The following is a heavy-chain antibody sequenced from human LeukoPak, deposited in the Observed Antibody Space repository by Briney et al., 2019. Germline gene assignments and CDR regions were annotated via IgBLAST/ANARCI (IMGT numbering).Heavy chain of an antibody. CDR2: INPNSGGT. CDR3: ARVGGWYDNWFDP. J-gene: IGHJ5*02. CDR1: GYTFTGYY. V-gene: IGHV1-2*06. Sequence: ASVKVSCKASGYTFTGYYMHWVRQAPGQGLGWMGRINPNSGGTNYAQKFQGRVTMTRDTSISTAYMELSRLRSDDTAVYYCARVGGWYDNWFDPWGQGTLVTVSS. D-gene: IGHD6-19*01.